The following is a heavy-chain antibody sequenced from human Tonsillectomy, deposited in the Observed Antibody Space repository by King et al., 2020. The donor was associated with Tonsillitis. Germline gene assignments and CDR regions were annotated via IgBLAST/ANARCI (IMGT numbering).Heavy chain of an antibody. CDR3: ARAESRDSGGYYLYYYYGMDV. J-gene: IGHJ6*02. CDR2: ISYDGSNK. V-gene: IGHV3-30*09. Sequence: VQLVESGGGVVQPGRSLRLSCAASGFTFSPYSMHWVRQAPGRGLEWVAIISYDGSNKYYADSVKGRFAISRDNSKNTLYLQMNSLRTEDTAVYYCARAESRDSGGYYLYYYYGMDVWGQGTTVTVSS. D-gene: IGHD3-22*01. CDR1: GFTFSPYS.